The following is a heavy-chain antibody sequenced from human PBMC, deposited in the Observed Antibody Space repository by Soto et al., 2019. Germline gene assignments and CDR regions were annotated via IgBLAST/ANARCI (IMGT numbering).Heavy chain of an antibody. CDR1: GFTFSSYW. CDR3: AIVGATTEIDAFDI. J-gene: IGHJ3*02. D-gene: IGHD1-26*01. V-gene: IGHV3-7*01. CDR2: IKQDGSEK. Sequence: GGSLRLSCAASGFTFSSYWMSWVRQAPGKELEWVANIKQDGSEKYYVDSVKGRFTISRDNAKNSLYLQMNSLRAEDTAVYYCAIVGATTEIDAFDIWGQGTMVTVSS.